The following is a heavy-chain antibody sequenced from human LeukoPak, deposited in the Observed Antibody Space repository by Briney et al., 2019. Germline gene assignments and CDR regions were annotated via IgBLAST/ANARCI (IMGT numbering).Heavy chain of an antibody. CDR3: ARGLRTRKGYDILTGYYRFGYFDY. CDR1: GGPFSGYY. CDR2: INHSGST. Sequence: SETLSLTCAVYGGPFSGYYWSWIRQPPGKGLEWIGEINHSGSTNYNPSLKSRVTISVDTSKNQFSLKLSSVTAADTAVYYCARGLRTRKGYDILTGYYRFGYFDYWGQGTLVTVSS. D-gene: IGHD3-9*01. V-gene: IGHV4-34*01. J-gene: IGHJ4*02.